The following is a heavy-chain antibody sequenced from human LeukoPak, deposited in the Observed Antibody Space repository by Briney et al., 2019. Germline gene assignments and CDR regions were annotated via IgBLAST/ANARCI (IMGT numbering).Heavy chain of an antibody. J-gene: IGHJ4*02. CDR3: AKDSYSSGWAY. Sequence: GGSLRLSCAASGFTFDDYAMHWVRQAPGKGLEWVSGISWNSGSIGYADSVKGRFTISRDNAKNSLYLQMNSLRAEDTALYYCAKDSYSSGWAYWGQGTLVTVSS. CDR1: GFTFDDYA. D-gene: IGHD6-19*01. CDR2: ISWNSGSI. V-gene: IGHV3-9*01.